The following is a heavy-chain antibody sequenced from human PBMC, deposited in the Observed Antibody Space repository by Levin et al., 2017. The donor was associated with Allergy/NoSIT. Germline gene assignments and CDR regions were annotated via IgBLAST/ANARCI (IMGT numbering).Heavy chain of an antibody. CDR3: ARNLGYDILTGYYTYYFDY. J-gene: IGHJ4*02. CDR2: IIPIFGTA. Sequence: ASVKVSCKASGGTFSSYAISWVRQAPGQGLEWMGGIIPIFGTANYAQKFQGRVTITADESTSTAYMELSSLRSEDTAVYYCARNLGYDILTGYYTYYFDYWGQGTLVTVSS. CDR1: GGTFSSYA. V-gene: IGHV1-69*13. D-gene: IGHD3-9*01.